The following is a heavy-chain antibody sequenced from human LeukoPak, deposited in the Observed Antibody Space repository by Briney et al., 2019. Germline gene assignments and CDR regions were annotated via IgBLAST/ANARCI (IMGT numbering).Heavy chain of an antibody. CDR3: ARIRGSTLPISYMDV. CDR1: GFRFGGYI. J-gene: IGHJ6*03. CDR2: ISVSGTI. Sequence: PGGSLRLSCTASGFRFGGYIIHWVRQAPGKGLEWLSYISVSGTIHADSVMGRVTVSRDNAKNSLYLQMNSLRAEDTAVYYCARIRGSTLPISYMDVWGKGTTVTVSS. D-gene: IGHD6-13*01. V-gene: IGHV3-48*04.